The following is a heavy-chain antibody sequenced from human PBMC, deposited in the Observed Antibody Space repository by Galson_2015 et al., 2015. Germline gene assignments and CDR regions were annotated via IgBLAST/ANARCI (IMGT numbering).Heavy chain of an antibody. CDR3: AKYGVAGYYDSSGFDY. J-gene: IGHJ4*02. D-gene: IGHD3-22*01. CDR1: GFTFSSYA. V-gene: IGHV3-23*01. Sequence: SLRLSCAASGFTFSSYAMSWVRPAPVKGLEWVSAISGCGGSTYYADSVKGRFTISRDNSKNTLYLQMNSLRAEDTAVYYCAKYGVAGYYDSSGFDYWGQGTLVTVSS. CDR2: ISGCGGST.